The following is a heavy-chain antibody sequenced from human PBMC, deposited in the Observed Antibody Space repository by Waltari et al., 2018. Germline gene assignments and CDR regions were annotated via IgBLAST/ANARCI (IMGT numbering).Heavy chain of an antibody. V-gene: IGHV4-30-2*01. CDR2: IYQSGST. CDR3: ARESLTGCFDY. Sequence: QLQLQESGSGLVKPSQTLSLTCAVSGGSISSGGYSWSWIRQPPGKGLEWIGYIYQSGSTYDNPSIKIRLTLSVARSKNQFSLKLSSVTAADTAVYYCARESLTGCFDYWGQGTLVTVSS. D-gene: IGHD2-15*01. CDR1: GGSISSGGYS. J-gene: IGHJ4*02.